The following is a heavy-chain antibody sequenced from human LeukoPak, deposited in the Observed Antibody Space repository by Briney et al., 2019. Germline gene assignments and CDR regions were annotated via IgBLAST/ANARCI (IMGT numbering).Heavy chain of an antibody. CDR3: AREVLYGSGTPGGFDP. CDR1: GGFISSNSAY. Sequence: SETLSLTCTVSGGFISSNSAYWSWIRQPPGKGLEWIGYIYHSGSTYYNPSLKSRVTISVDRSKNQFSLKLSSVTAADTAVYYCAREVLYGSGTPGGFDPWGQGTLVTVSS. CDR2: IYHSGST. V-gene: IGHV4-30-2*01. D-gene: IGHD3-10*01. J-gene: IGHJ5*02.